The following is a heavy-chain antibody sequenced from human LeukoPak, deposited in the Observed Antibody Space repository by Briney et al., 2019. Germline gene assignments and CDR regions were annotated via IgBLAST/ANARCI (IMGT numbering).Heavy chain of an antibody. D-gene: IGHD6-19*01. J-gene: IGHJ4*02. CDR1: GYTFTSYG. CDR2: TSAYNGNT. Sequence: ASVKVSCKASGYTFTSYGISWVRQAPGRGLEWMGWTSAYNGNTNYAQKLQGRVTMTTDTSTSTAYMELRSLRSDDTAVYYCARGKIAVADPYYFDYWGQGTLVTVSS. V-gene: IGHV1-18*01. CDR3: ARGKIAVADPYYFDY.